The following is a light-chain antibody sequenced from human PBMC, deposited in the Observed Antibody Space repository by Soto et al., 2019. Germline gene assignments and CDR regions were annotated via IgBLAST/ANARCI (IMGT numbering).Light chain of an antibody. V-gene: IGKV3-20*01. Sequence: EIVLTQSPGTLSLSPGERATLSCRASQRVTSSYLAWYQQKLGQAPRLLIHAASTGATGIPARFRGSGSGTDFTLTISSLEPEDSAVYFCHQYADSPQTFGQGTKVEIK. CDR2: AAS. CDR1: QRVTSSY. J-gene: IGKJ2*01. CDR3: HQYADSPQT.